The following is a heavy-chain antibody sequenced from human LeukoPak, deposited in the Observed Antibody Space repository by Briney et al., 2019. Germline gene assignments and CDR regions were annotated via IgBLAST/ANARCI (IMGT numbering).Heavy chain of an antibody. J-gene: IGHJ4*02. V-gene: IGHV3-23*01. CDR2: IGGSGGPT. Sequence: GGSLRLSCAASGFTFSDSAMNWVRQAPGKGLEWVSVIGGSGGPTFYADSVKGRFTISRDNPKNTLYLRLNSLRAEDTAVYYCARRGDPYYFDYWGQGALVTVSA. D-gene: IGHD2-21*02. CDR1: GFTFSDSA. CDR3: ARRGDPYYFDY.